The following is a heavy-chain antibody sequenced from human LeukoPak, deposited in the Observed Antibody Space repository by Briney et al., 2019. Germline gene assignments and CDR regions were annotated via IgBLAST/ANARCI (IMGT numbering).Heavy chain of an antibody. CDR2: ISSSGGLA. J-gene: IGHJ4*02. CDR3: AKAGSSGYRYYFDY. V-gene: IGHV3-23*01. CDR1: GFTFSSYA. D-gene: IGHD3-22*01. Sequence: GGSLRLSCGASGFTFSSYAMSWVRQAPGKGLEWVSSISSSGGLAYYADSVKGRFTMSRDNSENTLFLQMNSLRADDTALYYCAKAGSSGYRYYFDYWGQGSLVTASS.